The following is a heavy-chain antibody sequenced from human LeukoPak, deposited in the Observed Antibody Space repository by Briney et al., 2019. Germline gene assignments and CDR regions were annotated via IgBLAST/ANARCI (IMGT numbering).Heavy chain of an antibody. J-gene: IGHJ4*02. D-gene: IGHD1-20*01. V-gene: IGHV3-21*01. CDR2: ISSSSSYI. CDR3: ATLYNFHDY. CDR1: GFTFSNSS. Sequence: GGSLRLSCAASGFTFSNSSMNWVRQAPGKGLEWVSSISSSSSYIYYADSVKGRFTISRDNAKTSLYLQMNSMRAEDTAVYYCATLYNFHDYWGQGTLVTVSS.